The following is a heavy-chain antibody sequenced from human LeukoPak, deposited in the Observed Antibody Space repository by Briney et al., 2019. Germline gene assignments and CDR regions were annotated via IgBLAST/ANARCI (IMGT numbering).Heavy chain of an antibody. V-gene: IGHV1-2*02. CDR3: ARDVGEYCSSTDCYASDY. D-gene: IGHD2-2*01. Sequence: ASVKVSCKASGYTFTSYAMNWVRQAPGQGLEWMGWINPNSGATNYAQKFQGRVTMTRDTSISTAYMELSRLRSDDTAVYYCARDVGEYCSSTDCYASDYWGQGTLVSVSS. J-gene: IGHJ4*02. CDR1: GYTFTSYA. CDR2: INPNSGAT.